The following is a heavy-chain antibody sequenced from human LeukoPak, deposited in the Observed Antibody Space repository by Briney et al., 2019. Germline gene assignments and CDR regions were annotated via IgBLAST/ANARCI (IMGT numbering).Heavy chain of an antibody. CDR3: AKRSAESSGYFDS. D-gene: IGHD6-19*01. CDR1: GFTFSSYE. Sequence: GGSLRLSCAASGFTFSSYEMNWVRQAPGKGLEWVSYIDSSGSTIHYADSVKGRFTISRDNAKNSLYLQMNSLRAEDTAIYYCAKRSAESSGYFDSWGQGTLVTVSS. V-gene: IGHV3-48*03. J-gene: IGHJ4*02. CDR2: IDSSGSTI.